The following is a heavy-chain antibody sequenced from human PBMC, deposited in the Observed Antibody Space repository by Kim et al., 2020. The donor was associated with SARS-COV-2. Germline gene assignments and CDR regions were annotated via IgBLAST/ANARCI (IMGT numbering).Heavy chain of an antibody. CDR1: GFSIGSHW. D-gene: IGHD3-10*02. J-gene: IGHJ3*01. CDR3: AIAREYYYVISDPSRAF. CDR2: IKNDGSRT. V-gene: IGHV3-74*03. Sequence: GGSLRLSCVGSGFSIGSHWMHWVRQAPGKGLVYVSRIKNDGSRTEFAHSVKVRFTISRDHSTNTLVLHLNSLRADDTAIFYCAIAREYYYVISDPSRAF.